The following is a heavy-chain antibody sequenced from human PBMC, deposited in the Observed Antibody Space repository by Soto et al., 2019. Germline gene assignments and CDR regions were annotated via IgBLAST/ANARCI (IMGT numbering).Heavy chain of an antibody. CDR3: ARDTFGGAYDFWH. CDR1: GFTVSNFY. J-gene: IGHJ4*02. D-gene: IGHD3-3*01. Sequence: EVQLVESGGGLVQPGGSLRLSCAASGFTVSNFYMTWVRQAPGKGLEWVSVISSGGSTYYAVSVKGRFTISRDNSKNTLYLEMNSLRAVDTAVYYCARDTFGGAYDFWHGGQGTLVTVSS. CDR2: ISSGGST. V-gene: IGHV3-66*01.